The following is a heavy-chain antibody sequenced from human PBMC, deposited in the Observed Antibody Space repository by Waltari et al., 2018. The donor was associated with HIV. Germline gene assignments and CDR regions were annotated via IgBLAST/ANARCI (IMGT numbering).Heavy chain of an antibody. Sequence: EVQLVESGGGLVKPGGSLRVSCATSRFPFGTYTLLWVRQAPGKGLEWLSSFSSASDSEFYADSVKGRFTISRDNANDFLYLQMNSLRDEDTSVYYCGFVPAATHGVDVWGQGTTVTVSS. CDR3: GFVPAATHGVDV. CDR1: RFPFGTYT. CDR2: FSSASDSE. J-gene: IGHJ6*02. D-gene: IGHD2-2*01. V-gene: IGHV3-21*01.